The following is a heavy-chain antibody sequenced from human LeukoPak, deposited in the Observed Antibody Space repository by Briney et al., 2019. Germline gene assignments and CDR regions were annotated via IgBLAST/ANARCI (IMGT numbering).Heavy chain of an antibody. V-gene: IGHV4-4*07. CDR3: ARDQHGSESYSAFVNWFDP. D-gene: IGHD3-10*01. J-gene: IGHJ5*02. CDR1: GDSITNYF. CDR2: IDGNGCT. Sequence: SETLSLTCGVSGDSITNYFWSWIRQPARGGLEWIGRIDGNGCTNYNPSLWGRVTMSVDTSKNQFSLRLTSVTAADTAVYYCARDQHGSESYSAFVNWFDPWGRGTLVTVSS.